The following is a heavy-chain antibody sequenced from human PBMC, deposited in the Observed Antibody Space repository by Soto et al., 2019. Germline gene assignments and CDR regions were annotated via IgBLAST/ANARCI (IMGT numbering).Heavy chain of an antibody. V-gene: IGHV3-43D*04. CDR3: VRIDSRSPLGSFDI. J-gene: IGHJ4*02. Sequence: GSLRLSCAASGFIFEDYVMHWVRQPPGRGLEWVSLISGDGENSLSADSVRGRFIISRDNRRNSLYLDLNSLRPEDTAVYYCVRIDSRSPLGSFDIWGRGTLVTVSS. CDR1: GFIFEDYV. CDR2: ISGDGENS. D-gene: IGHD6-13*01.